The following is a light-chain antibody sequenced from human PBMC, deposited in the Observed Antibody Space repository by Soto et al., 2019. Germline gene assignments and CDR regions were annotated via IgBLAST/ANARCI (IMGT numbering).Light chain of an antibody. CDR3: SSYAGSNYV. V-gene: IGLV2-8*01. CDR1: RSDVGTYNY. J-gene: IGLJ1*01. Sequence: QSALTQPPSASGSPGQSVTISCTGTRSDVGTYNYVSWYQQHPGKAPKLMIYGVTMRPSGVPDRFTGSKSGNTASLTVSGLQAEDEADYYCSSYAGSNYVFGTGTKGPS. CDR2: GVT.